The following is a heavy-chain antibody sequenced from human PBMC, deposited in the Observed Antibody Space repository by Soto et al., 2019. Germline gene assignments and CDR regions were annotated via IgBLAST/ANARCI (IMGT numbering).Heavy chain of an antibody. V-gene: IGHV1-8*01. CDR3: ARGRRITIFGVVPKDYYMDV. CDR1: GYTFTSYD. J-gene: IGHJ6*03. Sequence: QVQLVQSGAEVKKPGASVKVSCKASGYTFTSYDINWVRQATGQGLEWMGWMNPNSGNTGYAQKFQGGVTMTRNTSISTAYMELSSMRSEDTAVYYCARGRRITIFGVVPKDYYMDVWGKGTTVTVSS. CDR2: MNPNSGNT. D-gene: IGHD3-3*01.